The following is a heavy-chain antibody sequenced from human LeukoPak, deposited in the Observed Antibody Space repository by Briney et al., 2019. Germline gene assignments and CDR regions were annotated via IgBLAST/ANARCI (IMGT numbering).Heavy chain of an antibody. CDR3: ARWSFPPGPLFDIVVVVAATPRGAGLYGMDV. D-gene: IGHD2-15*01. V-gene: IGHV3-21*01. Sequence: KPGGSLRLSCAASGFSFTRHSMNWVRQAPGKGLEWVSSISSSSSYIYYADSVKGRFTISRDNAKNSLYLQMNSLRAEDTAVYYCARWSFPPGPLFDIVVVVAATPRGAGLYGMDVWGQGTTVTVSS. CDR2: ISSSSSYI. CDR1: GFSFTRHS. J-gene: IGHJ6*02.